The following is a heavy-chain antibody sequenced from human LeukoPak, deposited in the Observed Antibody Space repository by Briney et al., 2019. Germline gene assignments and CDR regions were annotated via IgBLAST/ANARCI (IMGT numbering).Heavy chain of an antibody. CDR3: ARDSDYDILTGYYRAHAFDI. Sequence: GASVKVSCKXSGYTFTSYGISWVRQAPGQGLEWMGRISAYNGNTNYSQKLQGRVTMTTDTSTSTAYMELRSLRSDDTAVYYCARDSDYDILTGYYRAHAFDIWGQGTMVTVSS. D-gene: IGHD3-9*01. J-gene: IGHJ3*02. CDR2: ISAYNGNT. V-gene: IGHV1-18*01. CDR1: GYTFTSYG.